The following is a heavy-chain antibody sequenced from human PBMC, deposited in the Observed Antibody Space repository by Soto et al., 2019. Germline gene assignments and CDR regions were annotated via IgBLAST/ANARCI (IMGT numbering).Heavy chain of an antibody. J-gene: IGHJ4*02. V-gene: IGHV6-1*01. D-gene: IGHD6-13*01. CDR3: ARESVPQQLAYYFDY. Sequence: QVQLQQSGPGLVKPSQTLSLTCAISGDSISTNSAAWNWIRQSPSRGLEWLGGTYYRSKWYHDYALSVKIRITINPDTSKNQFSLHLNSVTPEDTAVYYCARESVPQQLAYYFDYWGQGTLVTVSS. CDR2: TYYRSKWYH. CDR1: GDSISTNSAA.